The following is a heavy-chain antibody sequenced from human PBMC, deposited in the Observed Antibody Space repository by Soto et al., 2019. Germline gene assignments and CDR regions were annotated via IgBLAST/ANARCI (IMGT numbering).Heavy chain of an antibody. CDR1: GFSLRAGGVG. CDR3: AHRGYSFWNDDSNWFDP. D-gene: IGHD3-3*01. V-gene: IGHV2-5*01. J-gene: IGHJ5*02. Sequence: QITLKESGPTLVKPTETLTLTCAFSGFSLRAGGVGVGWIRQPPGKALEWLALIYWNDDKRYSPSLKSRLTITKDTSKNLVVLTMTNMDTVDTATYFCAHRGYSFWNDDSNWFDPWGQGTLVTVSS. CDR2: IYWNDDK.